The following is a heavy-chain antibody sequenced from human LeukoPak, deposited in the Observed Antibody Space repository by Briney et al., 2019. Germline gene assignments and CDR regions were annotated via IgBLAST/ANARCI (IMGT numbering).Heavy chain of an antibody. Sequence: GGSLRLSCAASGFTFSTYGMTWVRQASGRGLEWVSAISGSAARTFYADSVKGRFTISRDNSKNTLSLQMNSLRAEDTAVYYCAKRGPGSPESGKYYFDYWGQGTLVTVSS. D-gene: IGHD3-10*01. CDR1: GFTFSTYG. J-gene: IGHJ4*02. CDR3: AKRGPGSPESGKYYFDY. CDR2: ISGSAART. V-gene: IGHV3-23*01.